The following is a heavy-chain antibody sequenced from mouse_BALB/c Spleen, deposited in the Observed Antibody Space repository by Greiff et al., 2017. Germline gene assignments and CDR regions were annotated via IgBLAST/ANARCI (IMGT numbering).Heavy chain of an antibody. CDR1: GFNIKDTY. Sequence: EVQLQQSGAELVKPGASVKLSCTASGFNIKDTYMHWVKQRPEQGLEWIGRIDPANGNTKYDPKFQGKATITADTSSNTAYLQLSSLTSEDTAVYYCALIYYDYDTFAYWGQGTLVTVSA. D-gene: IGHD2-4*01. J-gene: IGHJ3*01. CDR3: ALIYYDYDTFAY. CDR2: IDPANGNT. V-gene: IGHV14-3*02.